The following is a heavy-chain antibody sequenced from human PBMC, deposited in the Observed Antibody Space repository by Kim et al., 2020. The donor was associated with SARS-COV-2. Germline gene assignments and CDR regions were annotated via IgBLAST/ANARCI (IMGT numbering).Heavy chain of an antibody. CDR1: GFTFTGHA. Sequence: GGSLRLSCTTSGFTFTGHAMSWVRQAPGKGLEWVPSIDGRDGTTYYVDSVKGRFSISRDDSRNTLYLQMSALRADDTAAYYCLKGGWGWIWDYWGQGTLVTVSS. CDR3: LKGGWGWIWDY. D-gene: IGHD2-21*01. V-gene: IGHV3-23*01. CDR2: IDGRDGTT. J-gene: IGHJ4*02.